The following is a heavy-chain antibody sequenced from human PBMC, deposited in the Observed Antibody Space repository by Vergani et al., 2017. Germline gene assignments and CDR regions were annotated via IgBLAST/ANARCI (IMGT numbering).Heavy chain of an antibody. D-gene: IGHD3-9*01. Sequence: QVQLVQSGSELKKPVASVKVSCKASGYTFTSYAMNWVRQAPGQGLEWMGWINTNTGNPTYAQGFTGRFVFSLDTSVSTAYLQISSLKAEDTAVYYCARSSTYYDILTGPAYYFDYWGQGTLVTVSS. J-gene: IGHJ4*02. CDR1: GYTFTSYA. CDR2: INTNTGNP. CDR3: ARSSTYYDILTGPAYYFDY. V-gene: IGHV7-4-1*02.